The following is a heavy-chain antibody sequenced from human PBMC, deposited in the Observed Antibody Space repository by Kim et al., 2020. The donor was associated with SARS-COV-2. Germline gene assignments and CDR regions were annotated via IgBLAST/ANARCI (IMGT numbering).Heavy chain of an antibody. CDR3: AKDRYGNGLWYSDL. Sequence: GGSLRLSCTASGFIFRNYAMSWVRQAPGKGLEWVSGITDTGPYYADSVKGRFTISRDNSKNTLYLQLDSLRVEDTAVYSCAKDRYGNGLWYSDLWGRGTLVTVSS. CDR1: GFIFRNYA. CDR2: ITDTGP. D-gene: IGHD3-16*02. V-gene: IGHV3-23*05. J-gene: IGHJ2*01.